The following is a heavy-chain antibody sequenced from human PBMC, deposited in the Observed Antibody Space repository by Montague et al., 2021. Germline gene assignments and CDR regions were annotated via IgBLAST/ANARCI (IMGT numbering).Heavy chain of an antibody. CDR1: RCPINSDYY. Sequence: SETLSLTCTVSRCPINSDYYWGCFRQPPGKVLVWMGSVSHGGRTYYNPSPKSRATISVATSNNHFSLKLSSVTAADTAMYYCAREGDRYYYMDNWGKGTTITVSS. V-gene: IGHV4-38-2*02. CDR3: AREGDRYYYMDN. D-gene: IGHD3-16*01. CDR2: VSHGGRT. J-gene: IGHJ6*03.